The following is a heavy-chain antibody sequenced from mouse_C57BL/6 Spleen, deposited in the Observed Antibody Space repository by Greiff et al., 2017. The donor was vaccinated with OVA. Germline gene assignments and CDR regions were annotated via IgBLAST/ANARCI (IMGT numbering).Heavy chain of an antibody. V-gene: IGHV3-6*01. CDR1: GYSITSGYY. CDR2: ISYDGSN. CDR3: ARGYYSTSMDY. J-gene: IGHJ4*01. D-gene: IGHD2-5*01. Sequence: EVQLQQSGPGLVKPSQSLSLTCSVTGYSITSGYYWNWIRQFPGNKLEWMGYISYDGSNNYNPSLKNRISITRDTSKNQFFLKLNSVTTEDTATYYSARGYYSTSMDYWGQGTSVTVSS.